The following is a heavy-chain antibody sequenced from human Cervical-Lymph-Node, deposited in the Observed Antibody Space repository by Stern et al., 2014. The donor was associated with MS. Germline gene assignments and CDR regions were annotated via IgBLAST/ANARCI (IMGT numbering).Heavy chain of an antibody. J-gene: IGHJ4*02. Sequence: QVQLQESGPGLVKPSETLSLTCTVSGGSLRSYYWNWIRQAPGQGLEWLGCIYTAGSVNYNPSLSSRVAMSVDTSKNQFSLTVSSVTAADTAVYYCAREGEYCSGSRCYPFLDYWGQGTLVTVSS. CDR3: AREGEYCSGSRCYPFLDY. CDR1: GGSLRSYY. D-gene: IGHD2-15*01. CDR2: IYTAGSV. V-gene: IGHV4-4*07.